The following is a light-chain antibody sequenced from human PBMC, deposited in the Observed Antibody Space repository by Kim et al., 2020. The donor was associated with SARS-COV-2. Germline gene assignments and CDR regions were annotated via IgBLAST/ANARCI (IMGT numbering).Light chain of an antibody. CDR2: FDT. Sequence: APGETARIPCGGNYIGSKSVLWYQQRPGQAPVMVIYFDTDRPSGIPERFSGSKRGDTATLTIIRVEAGDEADYYCQVWDNGSDHVVFGGGTQLTVL. CDR3: QVWDNGSDHVV. V-gene: IGLV3-21*04. CDR1: YIGSKS. J-gene: IGLJ3*02.